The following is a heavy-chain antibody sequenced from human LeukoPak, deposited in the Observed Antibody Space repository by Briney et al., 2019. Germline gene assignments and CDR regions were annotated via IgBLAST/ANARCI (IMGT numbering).Heavy chain of an antibody. J-gene: IGHJ4*02. CDR1: GGSISSGGYS. Sequence: SETLSLTCTVSGGSISSGGYSWSWIRQHPGKGLEWIGYVYSGGTTSYNPSLKSRVTMSVATSENQFSLNLNSVTAADTAVYYCARGNGYSCDYWGQGTLVTVSS. D-gene: IGHD5-24*01. CDR3: ARGNGYSCDY. CDR2: VYSGGTT. V-gene: IGHV4-31*03.